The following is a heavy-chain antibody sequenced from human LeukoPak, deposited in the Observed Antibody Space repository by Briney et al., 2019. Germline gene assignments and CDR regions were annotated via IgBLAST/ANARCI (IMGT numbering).Heavy chain of an antibody. D-gene: IGHD5-24*01. CDR1: GFTFSSYA. CDR2: ISGSGGST. Sequence: GGSLRLSCAASGFTFSSYAMSWVRQAPGKGLEWVSAISGSGGSTYYADSVKGRFTIFRDNSKNTLYLQMNSLRAEDTALYYCAKGGGYNAGYFDYWGQGTLVTVSS. CDR3: AKGGGYNAGYFDY. V-gene: IGHV3-23*01. J-gene: IGHJ4*02.